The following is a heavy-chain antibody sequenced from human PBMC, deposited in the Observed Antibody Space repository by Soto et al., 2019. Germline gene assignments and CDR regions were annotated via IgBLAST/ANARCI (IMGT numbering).Heavy chain of an antibody. Sequence: VQLVQSGAEVKKPGSSVKVSCKASGGTFTSFPFSWVRQAPGQGLEWMGGIIPIFETTNYAQKFRGRLTITADESTTTAYMELTILTSEDTAVYFCARESGDYGRPYFDYWGQGTLVTVSS. CDR3: ARESGDYGRPYFDY. V-gene: IGHV1-69*01. CDR1: GGTFTSFP. D-gene: IGHD3-10*01. CDR2: IIPIFETT. J-gene: IGHJ4*02.